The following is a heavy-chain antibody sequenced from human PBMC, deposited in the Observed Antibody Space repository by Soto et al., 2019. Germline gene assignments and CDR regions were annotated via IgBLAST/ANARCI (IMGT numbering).Heavy chain of an antibody. CDR1: GYTFTSYA. J-gene: IGHJ6*03. D-gene: IGHD2-15*01. CDR3: ASPPTLLCSGGSCYSAGQGYYMDV. Sequence: GASVKGSCKTSGYTFTSYAMHWGRQTPGQRLEWMGWINAGNGNTKYSQKFQGRVTIARDTSASTAYMELSSLRSEDTAVYYCASPPTLLCSGGSCYSAGQGYYMDVWGKGTTVPVSS. V-gene: IGHV1-3*01. CDR2: INAGNGNT.